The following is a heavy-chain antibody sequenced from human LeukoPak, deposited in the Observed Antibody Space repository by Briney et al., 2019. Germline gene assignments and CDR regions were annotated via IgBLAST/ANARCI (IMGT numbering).Heavy chain of an antibody. CDR2: INHSGST. J-gene: IGHJ4*02. D-gene: IGHD3-10*01. CDR3: ARGAPYYYGSGSTFDY. CDR1: GGSFSGYY. V-gene: IGHV4-34*01. Sequence: SETLSLTCAVYGGSFSGYYWSWIRQPPGKGLEWIGEINHSGSTNYNPSLKGRVTISVDTSKNQFSLKLSSVTAADTAVYYCARGAPYYYGSGSTFDYWGQGTLVTVSS.